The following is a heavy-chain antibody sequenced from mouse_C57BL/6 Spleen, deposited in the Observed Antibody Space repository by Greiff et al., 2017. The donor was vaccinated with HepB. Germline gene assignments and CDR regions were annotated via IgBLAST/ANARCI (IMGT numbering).Heavy chain of an antibody. J-gene: IGHJ2*01. CDR2: IHPNSGST. CDR1: DYTFTSYW. CDR3: ARGSWDRYFDY. V-gene: IGHV1-64*01. D-gene: IGHD4-1*01. Sequence: QVQLQQPGAELVKPGASVKLSCKASDYTFTSYWMHWVKQRPGQGLEWIGMIHPNSGSTNYNEKFKSKATLTVDKSSSTAYMQLSSLTSEDSAVYDCARGSWDRYFDYWGQGTTLTVSS.